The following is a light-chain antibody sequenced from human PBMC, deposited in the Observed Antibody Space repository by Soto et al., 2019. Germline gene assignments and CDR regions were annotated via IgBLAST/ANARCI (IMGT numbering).Light chain of an antibody. CDR2: RAS. V-gene: IGKV3-20*01. J-gene: IGKJ3*01. Sequence: EIVLTQSPGTLSLSPGERATLSCRASQTISSSFLAWYQQKPGQAPRLLIYRASRRAPGIPDRFSGSGSWTDFTLTINRLEPEDFAVYYCHQFGSSPLDTFGPGTKVEIK. CDR1: QTISSSF. CDR3: HQFGSSPLDT.